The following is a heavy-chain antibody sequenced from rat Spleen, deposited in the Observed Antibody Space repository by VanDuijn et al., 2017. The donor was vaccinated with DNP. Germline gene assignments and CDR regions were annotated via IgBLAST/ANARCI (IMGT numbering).Heavy chain of an antibody. CDR1: GFTFSDYY. CDR2: INADGGRT. V-gene: IGHV5-22*01. Sequence: EVHLVESGGGLVQPGRSLKLSCAASGFTFSDYYMAWVRQAPGMGLEWVASINADGGRTFYADSVKGRFTISRDNAKSTLYLQMNSLRSEGMATYYCARHAYGGYDFWGPGTMVTVSS. J-gene: IGHJ1*01. CDR3: ARHAYGGYDF. D-gene: IGHD1-11*01.